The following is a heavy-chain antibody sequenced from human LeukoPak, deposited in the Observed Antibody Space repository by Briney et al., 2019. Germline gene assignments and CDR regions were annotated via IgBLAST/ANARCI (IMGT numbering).Heavy chain of an antibody. V-gene: IGHV4-59*01. CDR3: ARVLVYSSGWNNYYYGMDV. CDR2: IYYSGST. J-gene: IGHJ6*02. Sequence: SETLSLTCTVSGGSISSYYWSWIRQPPGKGLEWIGYIYYSGSTNYNPSLKSRVTISVDTSKNQFSLKLSSVTAADTAVYYCARVLVYSSGWNNYYYGMDVWGQGTTVTVSS. CDR1: GGSISSYY. D-gene: IGHD6-19*01.